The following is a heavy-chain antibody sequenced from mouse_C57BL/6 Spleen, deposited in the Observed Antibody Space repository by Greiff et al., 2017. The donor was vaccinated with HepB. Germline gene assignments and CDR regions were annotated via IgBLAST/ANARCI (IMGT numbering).Heavy chain of an antibody. J-gene: IGHJ1*03. V-gene: IGHV1-63*01. CDR3: ATEYGISYKWYVDV. D-gene: IGHD1-1*01. CDR1: GYTFTNYW. Sequence: QVQLQQPGAELVRPGTSVKMSCKASGYTFTNYWIGWAKQRPGHGLEWIGDIYPGGGYTNYNEKFKGKAKLTEAKSSSTTYMQFSSLTSEDSAIYSCATEYGISYKWYVDVWGTGTTVTVSA. CDR2: IYPGGGYT.